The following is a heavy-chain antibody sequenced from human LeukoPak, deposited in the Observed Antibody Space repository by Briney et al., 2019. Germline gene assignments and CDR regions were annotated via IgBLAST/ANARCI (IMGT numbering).Heavy chain of an antibody. Sequence: PSGTLPLTCAVSGGSISSSNWWSWVRQPPGKGLEWIGEIYHSGSTNYNPSLKSRVTISVDKSKNQFSLKLSSVTAADTAVYYCARAFGRSGYDIDYWGQGTLVTVSS. CDR2: IYHSGST. D-gene: IGHD5-12*01. V-gene: IGHV4-4*02. J-gene: IGHJ4*02. CDR1: GGSISSSNW. CDR3: ARAFGRSGYDIDY.